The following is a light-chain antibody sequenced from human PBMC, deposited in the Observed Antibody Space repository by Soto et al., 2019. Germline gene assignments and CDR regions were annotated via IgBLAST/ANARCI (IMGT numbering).Light chain of an antibody. J-gene: IGKJ1*01. CDR3: LQGWT. V-gene: IGKV1-6*01. CDR2: GAS. CDR1: QGVRND. Sequence: AIQMTQSPSSLAASIGDRVTITCRASQGVRNDLGWYQQKPGKAPRLLIFGASTLQTGVPSRFSGSGSGTDFTLTISNLQPEDFATYYCLQGWTFGQGTRVEIK.